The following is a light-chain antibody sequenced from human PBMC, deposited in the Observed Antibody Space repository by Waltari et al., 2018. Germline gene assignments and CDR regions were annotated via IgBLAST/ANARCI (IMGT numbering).Light chain of an antibody. CDR3: CSYAGGTAYV. J-gene: IGLJ1*01. CDR2: EAT. Sequence: SALTQPASVSGSPGQSITISCTGTSSDIGTYNFVSWYQEYPGKAPKLIIYEATKRPSGFSDRFSASKSGNTASLTISGFPADDAADYSCCSYAGGTAYVFGTGTRVTVL. V-gene: IGLV2-23*01. CDR1: SSDIGTYNF.